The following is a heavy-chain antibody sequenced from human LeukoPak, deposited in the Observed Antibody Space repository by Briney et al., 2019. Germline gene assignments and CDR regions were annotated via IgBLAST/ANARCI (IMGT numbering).Heavy chain of an antibody. CDR1: GFNYSDYS. J-gene: IGHJ1*01. D-gene: IGHD1-1*01. V-gene: IGHV3-21*01. CDR3: VRDFMGMGGTTAYLHH. CDR2: ISRSSRHV. Sequence: GGSLRLSCAASGFNYSDYSMNWVRKAPGKGLEWVSSISRSSRHVYYGGSVKGRFTISRDNAKNSLFLQMNRLRAEDMAVYYCVRDFMGMGGTTAYLHHWGQGTLVTVSS.